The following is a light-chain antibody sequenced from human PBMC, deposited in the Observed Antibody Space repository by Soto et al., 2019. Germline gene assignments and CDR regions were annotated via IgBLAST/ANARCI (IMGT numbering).Light chain of an antibody. CDR3: QSYDSSLSGCYV. J-gene: IGLJ1*01. Sequence: QSVLTQPPSVSGAPGQRVTISCTGSSSNIGAGYDVHWYQQLPGTAPKLLIYGNSNRPSGVPDRFSGSKSGTSASLAITGLQAEDXXXYYCQSYDSSLSGCYVFGTGTKLTV. V-gene: IGLV1-40*01. CDR1: SSNIGAGYD. CDR2: GNS.